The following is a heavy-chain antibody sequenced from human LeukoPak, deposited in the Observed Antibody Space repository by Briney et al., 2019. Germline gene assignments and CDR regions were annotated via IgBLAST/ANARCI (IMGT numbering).Heavy chain of an antibody. CDR2: IIPIPGIA. D-gene: IGHD3-16*02. CDR1: GGTFSSYT. CDR3: AREQRSASGTFGGVIGLLDY. Sequence: SVKVSCKASGGTFSSYTISWVRQAPGQGLEWMGRIIPIPGIANYAQKFQGRVTITADKSTSTAYMELSSLRSEDTAVYYCAREQRSASGTFGGVIGLLDYWGQGTLVTVSS. V-gene: IGHV1-69*04. J-gene: IGHJ4*02.